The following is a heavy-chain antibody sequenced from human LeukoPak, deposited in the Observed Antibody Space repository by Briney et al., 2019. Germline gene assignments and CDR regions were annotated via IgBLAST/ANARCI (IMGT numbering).Heavy chain of an antibody. Sequence: ASVKVSCKASGYTFTGYYMHWVRQAPGQGLEWMGWINPNSGGTNYAQMFQGRVTMTRDTSISTAYMELSRLRSDDTAVYYCARDNYRGGAAPYYMDVWGKGTTVTVSS. J-gene: IGHJ6*03. V-gene: IGHV1-2*02. CDR2: INPNSGGT. D-gene: IGHD2-21*01. CDR1: GYTFTGYY. CDR3: ARDNYRGGAAPYYMDV.